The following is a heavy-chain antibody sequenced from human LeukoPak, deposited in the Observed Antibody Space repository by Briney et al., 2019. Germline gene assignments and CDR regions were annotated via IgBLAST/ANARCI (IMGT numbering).Heavy chain of an antibody. Sequence: GGSLRLSCAASGFTFSSYSMNWVRQAPGKGLEWVSSISSSSSYIYYADSVKGRFTISRDNAKNSLYLRMNSLRAEDTAVYYCVRDTTITTALDYWGQGTLVTVSS. V-gene: IGHV3-21*01. J-gene: IGHJ4*02. CDR2: ISSSSSYI. CDR1: GFTFSSYS. CDR3: VRDTTITTALDY. D-gene: IGHD2/OR15-2a*01.